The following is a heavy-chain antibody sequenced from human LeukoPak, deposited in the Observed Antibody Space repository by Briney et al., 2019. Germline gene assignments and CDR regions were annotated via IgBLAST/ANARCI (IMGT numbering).Heavy chain of an antibody. V-gene: IGHV3-30*04. CDR1: GFTFSNYT. Sequence: GGSLRLSCAGSGFTFSNYTMHWVRQAPGKGLEWVAVISYDGSNKYYADSVKGRFTISRDKSKNTLYLQINSLRAEDTAVYYCARDIWDYGDYDWFDPWGQGTLVTVSS. J-gene: IGHJ5*02. CDR3: ARDIWDYGDYDWFDP. D-gene: IGHD4-17*01. CDR2: ISYDGSNK.